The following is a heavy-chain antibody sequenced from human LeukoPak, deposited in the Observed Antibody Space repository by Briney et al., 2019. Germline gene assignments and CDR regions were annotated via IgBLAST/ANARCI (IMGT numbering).Heavy chain of an antibody. CDR2: IIPIFGTA. D-gene: IGHD3-10*01. Sequence: SVKVSCKASGGTFSSYAVSWVRQAPGQGLEWMGRIIPIFGTANYAQKFQGRVTITTDESTSTAYMELSSLRSEDTAVYYCARDPETYYYGSGISFDYWGQGTLVTVSS. J-gene: IGHJ4*02. CDR3: ARDPETYYYGSGISFDY. V-gene: IGHV1-69*05. CDR1: GGTFSSYA.